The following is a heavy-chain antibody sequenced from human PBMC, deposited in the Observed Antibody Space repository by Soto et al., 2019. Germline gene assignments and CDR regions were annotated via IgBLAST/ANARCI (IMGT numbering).Heavy chain of an antibody. V-gene: IGHV3-33*01. CDR1: GFTFSSLG. J-gene: IGHJ4*02. CDR2: ISNDENIK. D-gene: IGHD6-6*01. Sequence: GGSLVVSWVSSGFTFSSLGMPWVRQAPGKGLEWVAVISNDENIKQYADSVRGRFAISRDNSKKTLYLQMTSLRAEDTSIYYCARGLSSVLDYWGQGTLVTVSS. CDR3: ARGLSSVLDY.